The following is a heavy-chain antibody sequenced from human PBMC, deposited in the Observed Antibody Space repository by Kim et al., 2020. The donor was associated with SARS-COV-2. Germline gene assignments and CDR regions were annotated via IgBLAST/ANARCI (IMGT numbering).Heavy chain of an antibody. CDR3: ASTLVRGVINCYYGMDI. V-gene: IGHV6-1*01. D-gene: IGHD3-10*01. J-gene: IGHJ6*02. CDR2: TYYRSKWYN. CDR1: GDSVSSNSAA. Sequence: SQTLSLTCAISGDSVSSNSAAWNWIRQSPSRGLEWLGRTYYRSKWYNDYAVSVKSRITINPDTSKNQFSLQLNSVTPEDTAVYYCASTLVRGVINCYYGMDIWGQGTTVTVSS.